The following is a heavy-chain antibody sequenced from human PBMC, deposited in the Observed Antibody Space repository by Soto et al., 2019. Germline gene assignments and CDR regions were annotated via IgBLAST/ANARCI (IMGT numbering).Heavy chain of an antibody. D-gene: IGHD6-19*01. Sequence: SETLSLTCAVYGGSFSPYFWSWIRQPPGKGLEWIGEINHSGSTNYNPSLTRRATLSVDTSKNQVSLKLTSVTAADPAVYYCARLASGWQYYYFDFWGRGTPVTVSS. J-gene: IGHJ2*01. V-gene: IGHV4-34*01. CDR2: INHSGST. CDR1: GGSFSPYF. CDR3: ARLASGWQYYYFDF.